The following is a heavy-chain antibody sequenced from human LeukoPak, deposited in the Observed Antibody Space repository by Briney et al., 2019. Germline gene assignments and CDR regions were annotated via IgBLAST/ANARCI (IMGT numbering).Heavy chain of an antibody. CDR3: ARGDYDFWSGLYY. V-gene: IGHV1-69*05. CDR1: GGTFSSYA. Sequence: GASVKVSCKASGGTFSSYAISWVRQAPGQGLEWMGGIIPIFGTANYAQKFLGRVTITTDESTSTAYMELSSLRSEDTAVYYCARGDYDFWSGLYYWGQGTLVTVSS. J-gene: IGHJ4*02. D-gene: IGHD3-3*01. CDR2: IIPIFGTA.